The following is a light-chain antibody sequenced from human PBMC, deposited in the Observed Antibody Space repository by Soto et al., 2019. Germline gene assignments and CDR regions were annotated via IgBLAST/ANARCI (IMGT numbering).Light chain of an antibody. J-gene: IGKJ4*01. CDR3: HQYNFWPT. Sequence: EIVLTQSPGTLSLSPGERATLSCRASQSVSTNLAWYQQKPCQSPRLLIHGTSTRATDIPARFSGSGSGTEFTLTISSLQSEDSAVYYCHQYNFWPTFGQGTKVEIK. CDR2: GTS. CDR1: QSVSTN. V-gene: IGKV3-15*01.